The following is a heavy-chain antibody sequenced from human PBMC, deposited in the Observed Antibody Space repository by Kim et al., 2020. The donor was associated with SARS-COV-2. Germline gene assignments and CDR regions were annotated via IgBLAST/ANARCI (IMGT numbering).Heavy chain of an antibody. CDR1: GGSFSGYY. CDR3: ARAHRGIIVGATVFDY. CDR2: INHSGST. J-gene: IGHJ4*02. V-gene: IGHV4-34*01. Sequence: SETLSLTCAVYGGSFSGYYWSWIRQPPGKGLEWIGEINHSGSTNYNPSLKSRVTISVDTSKNQFSLKLSSVTASDTAVYYCARAHRGIIVGATVFDYWGQGTLVTVSS. D-gene: IGHD1-26*01.